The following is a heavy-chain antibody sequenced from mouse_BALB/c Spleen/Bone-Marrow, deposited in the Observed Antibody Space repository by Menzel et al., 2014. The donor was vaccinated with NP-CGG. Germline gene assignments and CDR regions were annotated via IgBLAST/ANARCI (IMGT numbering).Heavy chain of an antibody. J-gene: IGHJ4*01. CDR3: ARRELHAMDY. CDR2: IWGGGST. V-gene: IGHV2-6-4*01. CDR1: GFSLSRYS. Sequence: VQLQQSGPGLVAPSQSLSITCTVSGFSLSRYSVHWIRQPPGKGLEWLGMIWGGGSTDYNSALRSRLSIINDNPKSQVFLKMSSLQTDDTAMYYCARRELHAMDYWGQGTSVTVSS.